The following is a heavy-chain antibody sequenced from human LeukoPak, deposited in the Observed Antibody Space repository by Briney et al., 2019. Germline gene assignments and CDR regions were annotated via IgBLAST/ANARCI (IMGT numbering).Heavy chain of an antibody. D-gene: IGHD3-3*01. CDR1: GFTFSSYS. CDR3: ARSARLMKGVVEVTALDD. V-gene: IGHV3-48*01. J-gene: IGHJ4*02. Sequence: GGSLRLSCAASGFTFSSYSMNWVRQAPGKGLEWVSYISSSSSTIYYADSVKGRFTISRDNAKNSLYLQMNSLRADDTAVYYCARSARLMKGVVEVTALDDWGQGTLVTVSS. CDR2: ISSSSSTI.